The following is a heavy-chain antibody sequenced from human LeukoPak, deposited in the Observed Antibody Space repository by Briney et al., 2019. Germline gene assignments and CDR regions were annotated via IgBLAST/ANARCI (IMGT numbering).Heavy chain of an antibody. D-gene: IGHD3-9*01. V-gene: IGHV3-30*04. CDR2: ISYDGSNK. CDR3: ARGPDILTGYYSSDAFDI. J-gene: IGHJ3*02. CDR1: GFTFSSYA. Sequence: GGSLRLSCAASGFTFSSYAMPWVRQAPGKGLEWVAAISYDGSNKYYADSVKGRFTISRDNSKNTLYLQMNSLRAEDTAVYYCARGPDILTGYYSSDAFDIWGQGTMVTVSS.